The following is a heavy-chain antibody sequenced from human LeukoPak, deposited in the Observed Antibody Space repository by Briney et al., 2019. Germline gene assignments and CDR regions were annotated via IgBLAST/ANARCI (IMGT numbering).Heavy chain of an antibody. Sequence: GESLKISCQGSGYTFTSYWIGWVRQMPVKGLEWVGSIYPGDSDTKYGPSFQGQVTISVDKSTNTAYLQWKSLKASDTAMYYCARGDVVRGVSWFDSWGQGALVTVSS. CDR3: ARGDVVRGVSWFDS. V-gene: IGHV5-51*01. D-gene: IGHD2-21*02. CDR1: GYTFTSYW. J-gene: IGHJ5*01. CDR2: IYPGDSDT.